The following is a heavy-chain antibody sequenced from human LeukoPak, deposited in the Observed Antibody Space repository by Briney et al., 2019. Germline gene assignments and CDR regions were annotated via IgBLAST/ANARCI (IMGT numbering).Heavy chain of an antibody. CDR2: ISSSSSYI. CDR3: ARDPSGWYFDY. J-gene: IGHJ4*02. V-gene: IGHV3-21*01. CDR1: GFTFSSYS. Sequence: GGSLRLSCAASGFTFSSYSMNWVRQAPGKGLEWVSSISSSSSYIYYADSVKGRFTISRDNAKNSLYLQVNSLRAEDTAVYYCARDPSGWYFDYWGQGTLVTVSS. D-gene: IGHD6-19*01.